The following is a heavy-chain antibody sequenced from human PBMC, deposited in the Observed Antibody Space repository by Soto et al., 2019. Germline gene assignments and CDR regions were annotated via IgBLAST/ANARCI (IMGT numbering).Heavy chain of an antibody. CDR3: AKDGGWSLAVAGLFDY. V-gene: IGHV3-33*06. D-gene: IGHD6-19*01. CDR2: IWNDGNGY. J-gene: IGHJ4*02. CDR1: GFTFNNYG. Sequence: TGGSLRLSCAASGFTFNNYGMHWVRQAPGKGLEWVAVIWNDGNGYYYANSVKGRFTISRDNAKNTLYLQMRSLRVEDTALYYCAKDGGWSLAVAGLFDYWGPGTQVTVSS.